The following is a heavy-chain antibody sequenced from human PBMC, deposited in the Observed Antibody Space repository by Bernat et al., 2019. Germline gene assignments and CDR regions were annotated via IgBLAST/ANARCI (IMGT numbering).Heavy chain of an antibody. J-gene: IGHJ4*02. Sequence: EVQLLESGGGLVQPGGSLRLSCAASGFTFSSYAMSWVRQAPGKGLEWVSAISGSGGSTYYADSVKGRFTISRDNSKNTLYLQMNSLRAEDTAVYYCAKDVEREVVAATFFDDWGQGTLVTVSS. D-gene: IGHD2-15*01. V-gene: IGHV3-23*01. CDR1: GFTFSSYA. CDR3: AKDVEREVVAATFFDD. CDR2: ISGSGGST.